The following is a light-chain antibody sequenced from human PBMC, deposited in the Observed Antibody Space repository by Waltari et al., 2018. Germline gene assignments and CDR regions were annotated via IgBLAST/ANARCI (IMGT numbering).Light chain of an antibody. Sequence: QLVLTQSPSASASLGASVKLTCTLSSGHSTNVIAWLPKRPEKGPRDLMKVNSDGRHNKGDGIPERCSGSSSGAERYLTISSLQSEDEADYYCQTGGHGTWVFGGGTKLTVL. J-gene: IGLJ3*02. CDR1: SGHSTNV. CDR2: VNSDGRH. CDR3: QTGGHGTWV. V-gene: IGLV4-69*01.